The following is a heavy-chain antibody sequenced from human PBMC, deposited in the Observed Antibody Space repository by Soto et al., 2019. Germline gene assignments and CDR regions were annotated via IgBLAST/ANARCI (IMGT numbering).Heavy chain of an antibody. CDR3: ARGTLDREYYYYGMDV. CDR1: GFTFSSYG. Sequence: PGGSLRLSCAASGFTFSSYGMHWVRQAPGKGLEWVAVIWYDGSNKYYADSVKGRFTISRDNSKSTLYLQMNSLRAEDTAVYYCARGTLDREYYYYGMDVWGQGTTVTVS. V-gene: IGHV3-33*01. CDR2: IWYDGSNK. D-gene: IGHD2-2*03. J-gene: IGHJ6*02.